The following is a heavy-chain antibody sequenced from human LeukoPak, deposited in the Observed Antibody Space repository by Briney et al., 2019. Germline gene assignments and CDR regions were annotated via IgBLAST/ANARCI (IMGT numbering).Heavy chain of an antibody. CDR1: GGSISSHY. V-gene: IGHV4-59*11. Sequence: PSETLSLTCTVSGGSISSHYWTWLRQSPGQRLEWIGYISYSGSTNYNPSLKSRVTISVETSKNQFSLKLSSVTAADTAVYFCARDPNSSGWPSFDYWGQGTLVTVSS. CDR2: ISYSGST. D-gene: IGHD6-19*01. CDR3: ARDPNSSGWPSFDY. J-gene: IGHJ4*02.